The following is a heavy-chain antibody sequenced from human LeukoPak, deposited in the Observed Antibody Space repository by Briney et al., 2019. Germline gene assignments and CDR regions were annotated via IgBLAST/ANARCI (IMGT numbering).Heavy chain of an antibody. CDR1: GYTFTSYG. CDR3: ARGRAIGWGGMIEDYYHGMDV. J-gene: IGHJ6*02. CDR2: INSYNGNT. V-gene: IGHV1-18*01. Sequence: ASVKVSCKASGYTFTSYGISWVRQAPGQGLEWMGWINSYNGNTKYEQRLQGRVTMTTDTSTRTAYMELRSLRSDDTAVYYCARGRAIGWGGMIEDYYHGMDVWGQGTTVTVSS. D-gene: IGHD3-16*01.